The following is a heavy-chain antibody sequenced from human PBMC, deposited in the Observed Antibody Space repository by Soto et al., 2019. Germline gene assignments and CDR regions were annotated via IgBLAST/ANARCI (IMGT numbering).Heavy chain of an antibody. CDR3: ANGVGATLFGY. Sequence: PGGSLRLSCAASGFTFSSYAMSWVRQAPGKGLEWVSAISGSGGSTYYADSVKGRFTIPRDNSKNTLYLQMNSLRAEDTAVYYCANGVGATLFGYWGQGTLVTVSS. J-gene: IGHJ4*02. D-gene: IGHD1-26*01. CDR1: GFTFSSYA. CDR2: ISGSGGST. V-gene: IGHV3-23*01.